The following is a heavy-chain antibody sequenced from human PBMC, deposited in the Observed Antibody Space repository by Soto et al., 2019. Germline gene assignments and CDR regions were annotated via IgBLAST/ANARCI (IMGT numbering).Heavy chain of an antibody. CDR3: ARTDNVGYFPY. D-gene: IGHD2-15*01. Sequence: PETLSLTCAVSGDSITSGYNWSGSRPPPGKGLEWVASIYHSGTTYYNPSLTSRVTISVDTSKNQFSLKLTSVTAADSAVYYGARTDNVGYFPYCGQGTLVTVSS. V-gene: IGHV4-38-2*01. J-gene: IGHJ4*02. CDR2: IYHSGTT. CDR1: GDSITSGYN.